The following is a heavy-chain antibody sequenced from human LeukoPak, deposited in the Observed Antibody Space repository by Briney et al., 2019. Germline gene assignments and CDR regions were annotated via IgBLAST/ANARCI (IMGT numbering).Heavy chain of an antibody. Sequence: ASVKVSCKTSGYTFTAYYIHWVRQAPGQGLEWMGWINPNSGGTSYAQKFQGWVTMTRDTSVSTVYMEVRRLRSDDTAVYYCARADTAKVGGAFDIWGQGTKGTVSS. CDR2: INPNSGGT. V-gene: IGHV1-2*04. J-gene: IGHJ3*02. CDR3: ARADTAKVGGAFDI. CDR1: GYTFTAYY. D-gene: IGHD5-18*01.